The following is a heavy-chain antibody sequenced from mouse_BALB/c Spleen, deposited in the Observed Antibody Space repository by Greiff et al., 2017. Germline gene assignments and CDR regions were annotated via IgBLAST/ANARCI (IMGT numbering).Heavy chain of an antibody. CDR2: IWAGGST. Sequence: VKLQESGPGLVAPSQSLSITCTVSGFSLTSYGVHWVRQPPGKGLEWLGVIWAGGSTNYNSALMSRLSISKDNSKSQVFLKMNSLQTDDTAMYYCARDVLNGSSWFAYWGQGTLVTVSA. CDR3: ARDVLNGSSWFAY. J-gene: IGHJ3*01. V-gene: IGHV2-9*02. D-gene: IGHD1-3*01. CDR1: GFSLTSYG.